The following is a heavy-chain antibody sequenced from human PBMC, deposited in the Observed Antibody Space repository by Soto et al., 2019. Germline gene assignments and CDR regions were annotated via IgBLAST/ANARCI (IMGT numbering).Heavy chain of an antibody. CDR3: AHRRVGAPPLLAFNI. V-gene: IGHV2-5*02. J-gene: IGHJ3*02. Sequence: QITLKESGPTLVKPTQTLTLTCTFSGSSLSTSGVGVGWIRQPPGKALEWLALIYWDDDKRYSPSLKSRLTITKDTSKNQVVLKMTTMDPVDTATYYCAHRRVGAPPLLAFNIWGQGTMVTVSS. CDR2: IYWDDDK. D-gene: IGHD1-26*01. CDR1: GSSLSTSGVG.